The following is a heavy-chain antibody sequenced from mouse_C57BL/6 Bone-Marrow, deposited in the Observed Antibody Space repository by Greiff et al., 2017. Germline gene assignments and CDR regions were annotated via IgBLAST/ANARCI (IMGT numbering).Heavy chain of an antibody. CDR1: GYTFTDYY. Sequence: EVQLQQSGPELVKPGASVKISCKASGYTFTDYYMNWVKQSHGKSLEWIGDINPNNGGTSYNQKFKGKATLTVDKSSSTAYMELRSLTSEDSAVYYCARGAQATFAYWGKGTLVTVSA. D-gene: IGHD3-2*02. CDR2: INPNNGGT. J-gene: IGHJ3*01. CDR3: ARGAQATFAY. V-gene: IGHV1-26*01.